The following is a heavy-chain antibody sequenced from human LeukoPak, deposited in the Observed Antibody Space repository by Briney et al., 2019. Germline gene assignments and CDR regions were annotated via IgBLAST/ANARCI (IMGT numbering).Heavy chain of an antibody. CDR1: GYTFTGHY. CDR3: ARSYDFWSGPPFDP. J-gene: IGHJ5*02. V-gene: IGHV1-2*02. CDR2: INPNSGGT. D-gene: IGHD3-3*01. Sequence: ASVTVSCKASGYTFTGHYMHWVRQAPGQGLEWMGWINPNSGGTKYAQRFQGRVTLTRDTSISTAYMELSRLRCDDTAVYYCARSYDFWSGPPFDPWGQGTLVTVSS.